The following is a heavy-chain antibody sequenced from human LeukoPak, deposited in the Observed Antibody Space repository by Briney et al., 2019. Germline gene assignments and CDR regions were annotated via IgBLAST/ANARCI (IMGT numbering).Heavy chain of an antibody. CDR2: IYYSGST. J-gene: IGHJ4*02. V-gene: IGHV4-39*07. CDR3: ARDITIVGATPGDY. Sequence: PSETLSLTCTVSGGSISSSSYYWGWIRQPPGKGLEWIGSIYYSGSTYYNPSLKSRVTISVDTSKNQFSLKLSSVTAADTAVYYCARDITIVGATPGDYWGQGTLVTVSS. D-gene: IGHD1-26*01. CDR1: GGSISSSSYY.